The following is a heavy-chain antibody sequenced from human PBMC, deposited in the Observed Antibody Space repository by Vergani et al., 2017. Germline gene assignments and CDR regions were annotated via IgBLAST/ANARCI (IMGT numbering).Heavy chain of an antibody. Sequence: QVQLVESGGGVVQPGPSLRLSCVVSGFALNRHAMYWVRQAPGKGLDWVVGISFDGTNEYYPDLVKGRFTISRDIAKNTLYLQVRSLRLEDTGVYHCVRDRGLCAGGRCYTEAWDYWGQGTPVTVSS. J-gene: IGHJ4*02. D-gene: IGHD2-2*02. CDR1: GFALNRHA. CDR3: VRDRGLCAGGRCYTEAWDY. V-gene: IGHV3-30-3*01. CDR2: ISFDGTNE.